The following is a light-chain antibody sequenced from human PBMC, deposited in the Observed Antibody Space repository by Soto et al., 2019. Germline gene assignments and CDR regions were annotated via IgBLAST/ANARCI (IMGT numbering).Light chain of an antibody. CDR1: QSIANY. CDR2: SGY. J-gene: IGKJ2*01. CDR3: QQSYSSPYT. Sequence: DIQMTQSPSSLSASVGDRVIISCRSSQSIANYVNWYQIKSGTSPLLLVHSGYKLKSGVPSRFSGSGSGADYTLTISSLXXXXFASYYCQQSYSSPYTFGQGTKVDIK. V-gene: IGKV1-39*01.